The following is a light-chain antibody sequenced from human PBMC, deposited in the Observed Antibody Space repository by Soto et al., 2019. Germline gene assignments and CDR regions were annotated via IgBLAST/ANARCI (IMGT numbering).Light chain of an antibody. J-gene: IGKJ4*01. CDR2: GAS. CDR1: QPISSHNY. CDR3: QQYDNSPLT. Sequence: EIVLTQSPGTLSLSPGERATLSCRASQPISSHNYLAWYQQKPGQAPRVLIYGASRRATGISDRFSGSGSGTDFTLTISRLEPEDFAVYYCQQYDNSPLTFGGGTQVEIK. V-gene: IGKV3-20*01.